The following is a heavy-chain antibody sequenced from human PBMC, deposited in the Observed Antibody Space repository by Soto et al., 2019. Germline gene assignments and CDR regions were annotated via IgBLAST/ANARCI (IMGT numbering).Heavy chain of an antibody. D-gene: IGHD6-19*01. CDR1: VLTFSNAW. Sequence: VGSLGLSCESSVLTFSNAWMDWVRQAPGKGLEWVGRIKSKTDGGAADYAAAVKGRFTISRDDSRDSLYLQMKSLKTDDTAVDFCTTETRHTNGWDGGFDCWRQGTTFTVAS. CDR2: IKSKTDGGAA. J-gene: IGHJ6*02. V-gene: IGHV3-15*01. CDR3: TTETRHTNGWDGGFDC.